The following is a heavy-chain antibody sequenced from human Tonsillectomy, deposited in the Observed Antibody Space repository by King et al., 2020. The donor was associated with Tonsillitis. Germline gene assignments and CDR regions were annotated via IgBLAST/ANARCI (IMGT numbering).Heavy chain of an antibody. CDR1: GYTFTGYY. CDR3: ARESTGGTWMDQLPSTGYYYGMDV. CDR2: INPNSGGT. Sequence: QLVQSGAEVKKPGASVKVSCKASGYTFTGYYMHWVRQAPGQGLEWMGWINPNSGGTNYAQKFQGWVTITRDTSISTAYMELSRLRSDDTAVYDCARESTGGTWMDQLPSTGYYYGMDVWGQGTTVTVSS. V-gene: IGHV1-2*04. D-gene: IGHD2-2*01. J-gene: IGHJ6*02.